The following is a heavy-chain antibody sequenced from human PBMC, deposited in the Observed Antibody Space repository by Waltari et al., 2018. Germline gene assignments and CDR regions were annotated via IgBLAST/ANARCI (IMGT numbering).Heavy chain of an antibody. J-gene: IGHJ3*02. CDR3: AKGRTGPNTDYEI. Sequence: VLLVESGGGFVQPGGSLRLSCAASGFTLDTYAMTWFRQDPGKGLEWVSTFSANGGSTYYADSVKGRFTMSKDNSRNTLLLQMDSLIAEDTAVYYCAKGRTGPNTDYEIWGQGTMVTVSS. CDR1: GFTLDTYA. V-gene: IGHV3-23*04. CDR2: FSANGGST. D-gene: IGHD2-8*02.